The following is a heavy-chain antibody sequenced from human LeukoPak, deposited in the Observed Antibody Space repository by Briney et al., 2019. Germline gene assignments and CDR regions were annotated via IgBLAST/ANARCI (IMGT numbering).Heavy chain of an antibody. CDR3: ARDLGCIGWGCSGGSRTDDAFDI. J-gene: IGHJ3*02. V-gene: IGHV4-61*02. CDR2: IYSNGDT. D-gene: IGHD2-15*01. Sequence: SETLSLTCTVSGVYITNGLYFWNWIRQPAGKGLEWIGRIYSNGDTNYNPSLKSRVTISQDRTRNQFSLKLSSVTAADTAVYYCARDLGCIGWGCSGGSRTDDAFDIWGQGTMVTVSS. CDR1: GVYITNGLYF.